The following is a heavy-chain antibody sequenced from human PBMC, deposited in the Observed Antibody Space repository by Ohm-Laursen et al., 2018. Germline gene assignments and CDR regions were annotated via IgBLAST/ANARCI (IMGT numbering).Heavy chain of an antibody. V-gene: IGHV1-18*01. CDR1: GYTFTSYG. Sequence: SSVKVSCKASGYTFTSYGISWVRQAPGQGLEWMGWISADNGNTNYAPNLQGRVTMTTDTSTSTAYMELRSLRSDDTAVYYCARTGYCSSINCHYYYYYGMDVWGQGTTVTVSS. CDR3: ARTGYCSSINCHYYYYYGMDV. D-gene: IGHD2-2*01. CDR2: ISADNGNT. J-gene: IGHJ6*02.